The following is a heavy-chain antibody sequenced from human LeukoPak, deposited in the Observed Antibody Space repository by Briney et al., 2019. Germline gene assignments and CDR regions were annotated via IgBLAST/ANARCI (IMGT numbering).Heavy chain of an antibody. D-gene: IGHD5-12*01. Sequence: GGSLTLSCPASGLTFDDYGLSWLRQALGMGLEWVSGMDWNGGSTGYADSVKGRFTPSRSNAKNSLYLQTNSLRAEDTDLYQCARGSGYDPNWFDPWGQGSLVTVSS. CDR1: GLTFDDYG. J-gene: IGHJ5*02. V-gene: IGHV3-20*01. CDR3: ARGSGYDPNWFDP. CDR2: MDWNGGST.